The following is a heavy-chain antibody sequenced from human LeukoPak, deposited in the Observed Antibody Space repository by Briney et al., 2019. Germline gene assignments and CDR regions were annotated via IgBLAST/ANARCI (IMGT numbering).Heavy chain of an antibody. V-gene: IGHV6-1*01. CDR1: GDSFSTNSAT. Sequence: SQTLSLTCAIFGDSFSTNSATWTWLRQSPSRGLEWLGRTYYRSKWSNDYAVSMKSRITINPDTSKNQFSLQLNSVTPEDTAVYYCARLVGASWFDSWGQGTLVTVSS. J-gene: IGHJ5*01. CDR3: ARLVGASWFDS. D-gene: IGHD1-26*01. CDR2: TYYRSKWSN.